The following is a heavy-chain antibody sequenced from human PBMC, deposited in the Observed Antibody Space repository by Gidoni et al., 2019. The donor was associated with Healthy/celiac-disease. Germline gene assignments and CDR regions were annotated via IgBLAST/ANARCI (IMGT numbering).Heavy chain of an antibody. J-gene: IGHJ6*02. CDR2: ISGSGGST. D-gene: IGHD3-9*01. Sequence: EVQLLESGGGLVQPGGSLRLSCAASGFPFSRYAMSWVRQAPGKGLEWVSAISGSGGSTYYADSVKGLCTISRDNSKNTLYLQMNSLRAEDTAVYYCAKDLYYDILTGPHYYGMDVWGQGTTVTVPS. CDR3: AKDLYYDILTGPHYYGMDV. V-gene: IGHV3-23*01. CDR1: GFPFSRYA.